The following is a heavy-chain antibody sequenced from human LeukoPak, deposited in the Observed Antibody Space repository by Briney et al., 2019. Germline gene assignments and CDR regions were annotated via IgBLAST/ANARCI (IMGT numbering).Heavy chain of an antibody. CDR2: TYYRSKWYN. CDR1: GDSVSSNSAT. V-gene: IGHV6-1*01. Sequence: SQTLSLTFAIAGDSVSSNSATWNWNRQSPSRGLEWLGRTYYRSKWYNDYAVSVKSRITISPDSSKNQFSLQLNSVTPEDTAVYYCAREGVAGVAFDYWGQGTLVTVSS. CDR3: AREGVAGVAFDY. J-gene: IGHJ4*02. D-gene: IGHD6-19*01.